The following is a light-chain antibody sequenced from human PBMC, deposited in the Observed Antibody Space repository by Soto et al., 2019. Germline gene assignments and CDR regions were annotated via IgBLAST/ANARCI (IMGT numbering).Light chain of an antibody. CDR3: HHYGGSPET. J-gene: IGKJ1*01. Sequence: EIVLTQSPGTLSLSPGERATLSCRASQSVSGSYLAWYQQIPGQAPRLLIYGASSRATGIPDRFIGGGSGTDFTLTISRLEPEDFAVYYCHHYGGSPETFGQGTKVEIK. CDR1: QSVSGSY. CDR2: GAS. V-gene: IGKV3-20*01.